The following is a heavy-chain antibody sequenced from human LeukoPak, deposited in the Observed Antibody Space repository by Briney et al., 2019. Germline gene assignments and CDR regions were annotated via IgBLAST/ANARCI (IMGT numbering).Heavy chain of an antibody. Sequence: PSETLSLTCAVSGGSISSGGYSWSWIRQPPGKGLEWIGYIYHSGSTYYNPSLKSRVTISVDRSKDQFSLKLSSVTAADTAVYYCARDNHDSSLVVGYFDLWGRGTLVTVSS. J-gene: IGHJ2*01. V-gene: IGHV4-30-2*01. D-gene: IGHD3-22*01. CDR2: IYHSGST. CDR1: GGSISSGGYS. CDR3: ARDNHDSSLVVGYFDL.